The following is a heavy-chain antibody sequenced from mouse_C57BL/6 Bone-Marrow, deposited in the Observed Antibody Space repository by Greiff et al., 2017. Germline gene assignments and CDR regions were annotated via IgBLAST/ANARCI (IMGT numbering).Heavy chain of an antibody. CDR1: GFSFNTYA. V-gene: IGHV10-1*01. D-gene: IGHD1-1*01. J-gene: IGHJ2*01. Sequence: EVKLVESGGGLVQPKGSLKLSCAASGFSFNTYAMNWVRQAPGKGLEWVARIRSKSNNYATYYADSVKDRFTISRDDSESMLYLQMNNLKTEDTAMYYCVRQGYYGSSYDFFDYWCQGTTLTVSS. CDR2: IRSKSNNYAT. CDR3: VRQGYYGSSYDFFDY.